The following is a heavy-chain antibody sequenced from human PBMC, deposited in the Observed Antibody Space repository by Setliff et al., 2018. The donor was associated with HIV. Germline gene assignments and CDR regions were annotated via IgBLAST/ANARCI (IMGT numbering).Heavy chain of an antibody. Sequence: PSETLSLTCAVSGYSISSGYYWCWVRQPPGKGLEWIGSIYHSGSTYHNPSLKSRVTISVDTSKNQFSLKLSSVTAADTAVYYCTRGVIETDYDYVDIYYYNYMDVLGKGTTVTVSS. V-gene: IGHV4-38-2*01. CDR2: IYHSGST. CDR1: GYSISSGYY. CDR3: TRGVIETDYDYVDIYYYNYMDV. D-gene: IGHD5-12*01. J-gene: IGHJ6*03.